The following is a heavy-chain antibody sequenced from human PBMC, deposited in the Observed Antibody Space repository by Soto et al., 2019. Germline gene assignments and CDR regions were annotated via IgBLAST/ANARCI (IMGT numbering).Heavy chain of an antibody. Sequence: QVQLQESGPGLAKPSQTLSLTCAVSGASTSSVGYFWTWIRQRPGKGLEWIGYISYDGRTFYSPSLESRLTISLDTSDIQFSLNLNSVTAADTAVYFCASFTTRGSYFDLWGRGTLVSVSS. D-gene: IGHD4-17*01. J-gene: IGHJ2*01. CDR1: GASTSSVGYF. CDR2: ISYDGRT. V-gene: IGHV4-31*11. CDR3: ASFTTRGSYFDL.